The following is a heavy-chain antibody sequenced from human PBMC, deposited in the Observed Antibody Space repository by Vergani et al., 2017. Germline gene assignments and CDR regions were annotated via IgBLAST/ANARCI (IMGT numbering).Heavy chain of an antibody. D-gene: IGHD2-15*01. CDR3: AGWWDWFDP. V-gene: IGHV4-59*01. Sequence: QVQLQESGPGLVKPSETLSLTCIVSGGSISSYYWSWIRQPPGKGLEWIGYIYYSGSTNYNPSLKMRVTITVDTSKNEFSLKLSSVTAADTAVYYCAGWWDWFDPWGQGILVTVSS. J-gene: IGHJ5*02. CDR2: IYYSGST. CDR1: GGSISSYY.